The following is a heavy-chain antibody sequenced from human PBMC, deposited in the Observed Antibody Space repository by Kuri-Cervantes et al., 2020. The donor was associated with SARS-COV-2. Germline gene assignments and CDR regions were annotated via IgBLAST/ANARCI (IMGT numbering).Heavy chain of an antibody. J-gene: IGHJ4*02. CDR2: ISAYNGNT. CDR3: ARDTVYYDSSGYRYYFDY. V-gene: IGHV1-18*01. Sequence: ASVKVSCKASGYTFTSYYISWVRQAPGQGLEWMGCISAYNGNTNYAQKHQGRVTMTTDTSTSTAYMELRSLRSDDTAVYYCARDTVYYDSSGYRYYFDYWGQGTLVTVSS. CDR1: GYTFTSYY. D-gene: IGHD3-22*01.